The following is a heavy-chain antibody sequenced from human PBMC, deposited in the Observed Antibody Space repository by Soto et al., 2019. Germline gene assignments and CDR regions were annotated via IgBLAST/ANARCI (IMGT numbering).Heavy chain of an antibody. CDR3: VMVDNYVTPTPQDV. J-gene: IGHJ6*02. D-gene: IGHD3-16*01. Sequence: QVQLVQSGDEVKKPGASVKVSCKASGYIFVNYGIAWVRQAPGQGLEWMGWISPYTGNTHSASKVQGRLTMTTDTSTNTAYMDLGSLASEDTAVYYCVMVDNYVTPTPQDVWGQGTTVNVSS. V-gene: IGHV1-18*01. CDR1: GYIFVNYG. CDR2: ISPYTGNT.